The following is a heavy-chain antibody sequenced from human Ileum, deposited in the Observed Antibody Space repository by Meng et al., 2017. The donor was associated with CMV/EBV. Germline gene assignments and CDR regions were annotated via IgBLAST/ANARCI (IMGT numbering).Heavy chain of an antibody. CDR1: GYTFTGYY. CDR2: INPNSGGT. V-gene: IGHV1-2*02. J-gene: IGHJ6*02. Sequence: ASVKVSCKASGYTFTGYYMHWVRQAPGQGLEWMGWINPNSGGTNYAQNFQGRVTMTRDTSISTAYMELSRLRSDDTAVYYCARVIVVVPAAIPYYYGMDVWGQGTTVTVSS. CDR3: ARVIVVVPAAIPYYYGMDV. D-gene: IGHD2-2*02.